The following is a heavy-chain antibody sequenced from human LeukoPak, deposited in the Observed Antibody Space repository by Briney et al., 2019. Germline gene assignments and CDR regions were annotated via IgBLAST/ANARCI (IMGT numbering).Heavy chain of an antibody. Sequence: PGGSLRLSYAASGFTFRLYVMTWVRQAPGKGLEWVSAITGSGGSIYYADSVRGRFTISRDNSKNTLYLQMSSLRAEDTAIYYCAHPSTPDYGGLDYWGQGTLVTVSS. D-gene: IGHD4-17*01. J-gene: IGHJ4*02. CDR2: ITGSGGSI. CDR1: GFTFRLYV. CDR3: AHPSTPDYGGLDY. V-gene: IGHV3-23*01.